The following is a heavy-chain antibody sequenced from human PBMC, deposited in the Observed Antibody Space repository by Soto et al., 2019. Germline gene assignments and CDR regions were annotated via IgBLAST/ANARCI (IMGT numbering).Heavy chain of an antibody. V-gene: IGHV4-31*03. CDR2: IYYSGST. CDR1: GGSISSGGYY. CDR3: ARLPPPRATYSGVDY. Sequence: QVQLQESGPGLVKPSQTLSLTCTVSGGSISSGGYYWSWIRQHPGKGLEWIGYIYYSGSTYYNPTLKSRVTISVDTSKNQFSLKLSSVTAADTAVYYCARLPPPRATYSGVDYWGQGTLVTVSS. D-gene: IGHD1-26*01. J-gene: IGHJ4*02.